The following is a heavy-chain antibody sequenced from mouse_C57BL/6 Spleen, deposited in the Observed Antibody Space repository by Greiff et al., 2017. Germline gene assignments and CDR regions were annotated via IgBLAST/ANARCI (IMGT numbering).Heavy chain of an antibody. J-gene: IGHJ2*01. V-gene: IGHV1-59*01. CDR3: ANIYYDYLDY. Sequence: QVQLQQPGAELVRPGTSVKLSCKASGYTFTSYWRHWVKQRPGQGLEWIGVIDPSASYSNYNQKFKGKATVTVDTSSSTAYMQLSSLTSEDSAVYYCANIYYDYLDYWGQGTTLTVSS. D-gene: IGHD2-4*01. CDR1: GYTFTSYW. CDR2: IDPSASYS.